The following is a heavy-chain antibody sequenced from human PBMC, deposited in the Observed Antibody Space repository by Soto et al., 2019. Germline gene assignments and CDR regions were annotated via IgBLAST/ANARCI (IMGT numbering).Heavy chain of an antibody. CDR1: GGSISSYY. J-gene: IGHJ5*02. CDR3: ARGTVTTDHWFGT. D-gene: IGHD2-2*01. CDR2: IYYSGST. Sequence: SETLSLTCTVSGGSISSYYWSWIRQPPGKGLQWIGDIYYSGSTNYNPSLKSRLNMSVDTSKNQFSLTLTSVTAADTAVYYCARGTVTTDHWFGTWGQGTLVTVSS. V-gene: IGHV4-59*12.